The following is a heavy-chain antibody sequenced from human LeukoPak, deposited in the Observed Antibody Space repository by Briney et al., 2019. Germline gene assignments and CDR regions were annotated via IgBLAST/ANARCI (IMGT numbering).Heavy chain of an antibody. D-gene: IGHD6-13*01. Sequence: GASVKVSCKASGYTFTGYYMHWVRQAPGQGLEWMGIINPSGGSTSYAQKFQGRVTMTRDMSTSTVYMELSSLRSEDTAVYYCARGLAAAYHLDYWGQGTLVTVSS. V-gene: IGHV1-46*01. J-gene: IGHJ4*02. CDR1: GYTFTGYY. CDR3: ARGLAAAYHLDY. CDR2: INPSGGST.